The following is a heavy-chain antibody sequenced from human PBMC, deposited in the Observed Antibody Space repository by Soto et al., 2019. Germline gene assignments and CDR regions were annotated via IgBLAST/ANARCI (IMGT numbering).Heavy chain of an antibody. CDR1: GDTFSFYS. CDR3: ASSYGSGYRAFDY. Sequence: QVQLVQSGAEVKRPGSSVKVSCKTSGDTFSFYSINWVRQAPGLGLEWMGRVNPILSMSNYAQRFQGRVTMTADKSTSTPYMELRSLRSEDTAIYYCASSYGSGYRAFDYWGQGALVTVSS. D-gene: IGHD3-10*01. CDR2: VNPILSMS. J-gene: IGHJ4*02. V-gene: IGHV1-69*02.